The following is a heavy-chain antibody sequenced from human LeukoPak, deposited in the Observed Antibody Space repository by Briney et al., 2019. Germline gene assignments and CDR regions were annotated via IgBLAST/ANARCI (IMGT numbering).Heavy chain of an antibody. CDR3: ASCIAAAGAFDY. CDR1: GFTFSSYG. V-gene: IGHV3-30*03. D-gene: IGHD6-13*01. Sequence: PGGSLRPSCAAFGFTFSSYGMHWVRQAPGKGLEWVALISYDGSNKYYADSVKGRFTISRDNSKNTLYLQMNSLRAEDTAVYYCASCIAAAGAFDYWGQGTLVTVSS. CDR2: ISYDGSNK. J-gene: IGHJ4*02.